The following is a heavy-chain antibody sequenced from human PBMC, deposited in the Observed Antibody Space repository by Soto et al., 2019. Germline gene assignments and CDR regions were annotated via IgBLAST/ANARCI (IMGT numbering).Heavy chain of an antibody. J-gene: IGHJ4*02. CDR2: ISYDGTNK. CDR1: GFSFSISP. CDR3: ARDPKTSGGQHWAFNYFDS. V-gene: IGHV3-30-3*01. Sequence: GGSLRLSCAASGFSFSISPMHWVRQAPGKGPEWVALISYDGTNKFYADSVKGRFTISRDNSKSALYLQVDSLRPEDAAVYYCARDPKTSGGQHWAFNYFDSWGQGTLVTVSS. D-gene: IGHD7-27*01.